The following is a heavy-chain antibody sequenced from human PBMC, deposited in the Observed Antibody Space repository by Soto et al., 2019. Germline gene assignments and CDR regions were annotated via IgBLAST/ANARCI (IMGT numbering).Heavy chain of an antibody. J-gene: IGHJ3*02. CDR1: GFTFSSYS. Sequence: GGSLRLSCAASGFTFSSYSMNWVRQAPGKGLEWVSYISSSSSTIYYADSVKGRFTISRDNAKNSLYLQMNSLRAEDTAVYYCAREASAETFDAFDIWGQGTMVTVSS. V-gene: IGHV3-48*04. CDR2: ISSSSSTI. CDR3: AREASAETFDAFDI.